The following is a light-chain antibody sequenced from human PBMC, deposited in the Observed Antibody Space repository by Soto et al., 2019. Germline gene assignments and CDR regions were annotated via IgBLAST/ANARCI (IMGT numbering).Light chain of an antibody. CDR3: FSYRSSTTNV. V-gene: IGLV2-14*01. CDR2: EVN. CDR1: NSDIGGYNF. J-gene: IGLJ1*01. Sequence: QLVLTQPASVSGSPGQSITISCAGSNSDIGGYNFVSWYQQHPGKAPKIIIFEVNKRPSGISNRFSGSKSGNTASLTISGLQAEDEADYYCFSYRSSTTNVFGSGTKVTVL.